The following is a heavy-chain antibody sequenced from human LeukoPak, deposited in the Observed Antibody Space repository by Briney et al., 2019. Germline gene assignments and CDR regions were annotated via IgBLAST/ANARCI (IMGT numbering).Heavy chain of an antibody. CDR2: INGDGSSS. CDR3: TRNPGMDV. V-gene: IGHV3-74*01. Sequence: GSLTLSCAASGFTFSSYWIHWVGQAPGKGLVWVSRINGDGSSSTYADSVKGRFTISRDNAKNTLYLQMNSLRTEDTAVYYCTRNPGMDVWGPGNTGPVSS. J-gene: IGHJ6*02. CDR1: GFTFSSYW.